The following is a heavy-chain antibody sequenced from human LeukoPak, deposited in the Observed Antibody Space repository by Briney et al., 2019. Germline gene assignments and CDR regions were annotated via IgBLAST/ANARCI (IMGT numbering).Heavy chain of an antibody. D-gene: IGHD2-2*01. CDR1: GFTFSSHS. V-gene: IGHV3-21*01. Sequence: PGGSLRLSCAASGFTFSSHSMNWVRQAPGKGLEWVSSISSSSSYIYYADSVKGRFTISRDDAKNSLYLQMNSLRAEDTAVYYCARDPGYCISSSCYASYYFDYWGQGTLVAVSS. CDR2: ISSSSSYI. CDR3: ARDPGYCISSSCYASYYFDY. J-gene: IGHJ4*02.